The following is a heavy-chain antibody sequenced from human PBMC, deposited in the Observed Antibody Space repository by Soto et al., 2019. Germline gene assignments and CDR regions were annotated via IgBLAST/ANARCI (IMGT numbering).Heavy chain of an antibody. CDR2: ISGSGGST. D-gene: IGHD3-10*01. Sequence: GGSLRLSCAASGFTFSSYAMSWVRQAPGKGLEWVSAISGSGGSTYYADSVKGRFTISRDNSKNTLYLQMNSLRAEDTAVYYCAKDKGRSYYGSGSAFDYWGQGTLVTVSS. J-gene: IGHJ4*02. CDR3: AKDKGRSYYGSGSAFDY. CDR1: GFTFSSYA. V-gene: IGHV3-23*01.